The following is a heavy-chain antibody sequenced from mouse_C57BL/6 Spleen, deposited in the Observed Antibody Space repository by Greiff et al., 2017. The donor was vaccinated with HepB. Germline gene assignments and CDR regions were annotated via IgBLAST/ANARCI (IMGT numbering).Heavy chain of an antibody. D-gene: IGHD1-1*01. V-gene: IGHV5-9*01. CDR1: GFTFSSYT. CDR2: ISGGGGNT. Sequence: EVKLVESGGGLVKPGGSLKLSCAASGFTFSSYTMSWVRQTPEKRLEWVATISGGGGNTYYPDSVKGRFTISRDNAKNTLYLQMSSLRSEDTALYYGARPSYYGSSGYFDVWGTRTTVTVSS. CDR3: ARPSYYGSSGYFDV. J-gene: IGHJ1*03.